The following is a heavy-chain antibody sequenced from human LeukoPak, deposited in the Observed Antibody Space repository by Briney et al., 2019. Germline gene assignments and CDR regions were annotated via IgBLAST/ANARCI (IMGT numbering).Heavy chain of an antibody. CDR2: SNSNRGGT. CDR1: GYTSTCYF. CDR3: AIQHRRAGNNCYFDC. V-gene: IGHV1-2*02. Sequence: ASVRASCKPSGYTSTCYFIHWVRPAPGQGREWMGWSNSNRGGTHNALKFQGGVTMPKDTPISTAYMELRSLRSADTPAFYFAIQHRRAGNNCYFDCWGRGTLVTVSS. D-gene: IGHD4-23*01. J-gene: IGHJ2*01.